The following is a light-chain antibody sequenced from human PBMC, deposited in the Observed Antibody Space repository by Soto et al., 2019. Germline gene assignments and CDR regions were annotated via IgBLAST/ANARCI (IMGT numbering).Light chain of an antibody. CDR2: GNS. J-gene: IGLJ1*01. CDR1: SSNIGAGYD. Sequence: QSVLTQPPSVSGATGQRVTISCTGSSSNIGAGYDVHGYQQLPGTAPKLLIYGNSNRPSGVPDRFSGSKSGTSASLAITGLQAEDEADYYCQSYDSSLRGYVFGTGTKLTVL. CDR3: QSYDSSLRGYV. V-gene: IGLV1-40*01.